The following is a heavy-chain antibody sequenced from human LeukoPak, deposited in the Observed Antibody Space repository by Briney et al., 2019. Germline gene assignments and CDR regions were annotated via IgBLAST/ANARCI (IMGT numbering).Heavy chain of an antibody. V-gene: IGHV1-2*02. CDR2: INPNSGGT. Sequence: ASVKVSCKASGYTFTGYYMHWVRQAPGQGLEWMGWINPNSGGTNYAQKFQGRATMTRDTSISTAYMELSRLRSDDTAVYYCARAPHYDYVWGSYRDDAFDIWGQGTMVTVSS. J-gene: IGHJ3*02. CDR3: ARAPHYDYVWGSYRDDAFDI. CDR1: GYTFTGYY. D-gene: IGHD3-16*01.